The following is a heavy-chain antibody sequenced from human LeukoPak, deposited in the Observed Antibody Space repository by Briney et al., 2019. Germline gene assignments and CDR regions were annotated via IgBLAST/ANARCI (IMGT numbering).Heavy chain of an antibody. V-gene: IGHV3-30*02. Sequence: GGSLRLSCAASGFPFSSYGMHWVRQAPGKGLEWVGVIWHDGNNKYYADSVKGRFTISRDNSKNTVYLQMNSLRADDTAMYYCVKDRYGDLDYWGQGTLVTVSS. J-gene: IGHJ4*02. CDR1: GFPFSSYG. CDR2: IWHDGNNK. CDR3: VKDRYGDLDY. D-gene: IGHD4-17*01.